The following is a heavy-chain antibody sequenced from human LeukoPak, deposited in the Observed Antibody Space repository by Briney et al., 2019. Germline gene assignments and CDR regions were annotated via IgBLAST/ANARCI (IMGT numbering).Heavy chain of an antibody. Sequence: GASVKVSCKASGYTFTGYYMHWVRQAPGQGLEWMGWINPNSGGTNYAQKFQGGVTMTRDTSISTAYMELSRLRSDDTAVYYCAITYDYGDYESGGDAFDIWGQGTMVTVSS. J-gene: IGHJ3*02. CDR3: AITYDYGDYESGGDAFDI. D-gene: IGHD4-17*01. V-gene: IGHV1-2*02. CDR1: GYTFTGYY. CDR2: INPNSGGT.